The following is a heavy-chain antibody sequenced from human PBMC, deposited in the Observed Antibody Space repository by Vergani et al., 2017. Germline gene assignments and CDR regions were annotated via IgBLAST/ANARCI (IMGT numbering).Heavy chain of an antibody. D-gene: IGHD1-1*01. Sequence: VQLVESGGGVVQPGRSLRLSCAASGFTFSSYGMHWVRQAPGKGLEWVSAISGSGGSTYYADSVKGRFTISRDNSKNTLYLQMNSLRAEDTAVYYCARVRYKRTPLYYYMDVWGKGTTVTVSS. V-gene: IGHV3-23*04. CDR1: GFTFSSYG. CDR2: ISGSGGST. J-gene: IGHJ6*03. CDR3: ARVRYKRTPLYYYMDV.